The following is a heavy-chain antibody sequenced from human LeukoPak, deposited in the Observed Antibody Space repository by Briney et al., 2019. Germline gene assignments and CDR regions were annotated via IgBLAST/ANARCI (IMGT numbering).Heavy chain of an antibody. J-gene: IGHJ5*02. CDR3: AREGFAVAGYEGWFDP. D-gene: IGHD6-19*01. CDR2: IYHSGST. Sequence: SETLSLTCTVSGYSISSGYYWGWIRQPPGKGLEWIGSIYHSGSTYYNPSLKSRVTISVDTSKNQFSLKLSSVTAADTAVYYCAREGFAVAGYEGWFDPWGQGTLVTVSS. CDR1: GYSISSGYY. V-gene: IGHV4-38-2*02.